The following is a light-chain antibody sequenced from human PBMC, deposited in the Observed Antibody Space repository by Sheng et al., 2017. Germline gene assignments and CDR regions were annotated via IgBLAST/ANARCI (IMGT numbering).Light chain of an antibody. CDR2: SAS. CDR3: QQCSRSLWT. J-gene: IGKJ1*01. CDR1: QSVSSSY. V-gene: IGKV3-20*01. Sequence: EIVLTQSPGTLSLSPGERATLSCRASQSVSSSYLAWYQQKPGQAPRLLIYSASSRATGIPDRFTGSGSGTDFTLTISRLEPEDFAVYYCQQCSRSLWTFGQGTKVEIK.